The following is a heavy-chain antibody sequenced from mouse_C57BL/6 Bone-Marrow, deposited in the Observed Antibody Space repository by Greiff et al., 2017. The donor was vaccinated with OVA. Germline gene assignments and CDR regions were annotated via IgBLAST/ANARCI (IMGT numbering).Heavy chain of an antibody. Sequence: EVKLVESGGGLVQSGRSLRLSCATSGFTFSDFYMEWVRQAPGKGLEWIAASRNKANDYTTEYSASVKGRFIVSRDTSQSILYLQMNALRAEDTAIYYCARSHITTVLGYWGQGTTLTVSS. D-gene: IGHD1-1*01. CDR2: SRNKANDYTT. CDR3: ARSHITTVLGY. V-gene: IGHV7-1*01. J-gene: IGHJ2*01. CDR1: GFTFSDFY.